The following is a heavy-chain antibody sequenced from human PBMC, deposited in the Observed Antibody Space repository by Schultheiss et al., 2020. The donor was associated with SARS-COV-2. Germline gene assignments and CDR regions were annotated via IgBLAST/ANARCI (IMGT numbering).Heavy chain of an antibody. CDR3: ASRITIFGVALYGMDV. J-gene: IGHJ6*02. D-gene: IGHD3-3*01. V-gene: IGHV3-11*06. CDR2: ISSSSSYT. CDR1: GFTFSDYY. Sequence: GGSLRLSCAASGFTFSDYYMSWIRQAPGKGLEWVSYISSSSSYTNYADSVKGRFTISRDNAKNSLYLQMNSLRAEDTAVYYCASRITIFGVALYGMDVWGQGTTVTVAS.